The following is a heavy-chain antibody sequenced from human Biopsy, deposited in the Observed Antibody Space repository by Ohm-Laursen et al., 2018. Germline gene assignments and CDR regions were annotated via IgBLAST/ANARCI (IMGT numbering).Heavy chain of an antibody. CDR3: SKLGGDPAPFDRASDV. J-gene: IGHJ3*01. Sequence: SLRLSCAASGFNLSAFALHWVRQASGRGLEWVGRIKKKSNNDATAYAESMKGRFSIFRDDSKSTSLLQMNSLKIEDTAVYFCSKLGGDPAPFDRASDVWSRGTRVTVSS. D-gene: IGHD2-21*02. CDR1: GFNLSAFA. V-gene: IGHV3-73*01. CDR2: IKKKSNNDAT.